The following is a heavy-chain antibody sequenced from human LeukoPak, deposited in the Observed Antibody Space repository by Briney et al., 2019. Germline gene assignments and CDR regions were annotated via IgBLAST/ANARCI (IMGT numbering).Heavy chain of an antibody. CDR1: GFTFSSYS. CDR2: ISGSGGST. J-gene: IGHJ4*02. CDR3: IVLAVAGTFGFDY. V-gene: IGHV3-23*01. D-gene: IGHD6-19*01. Sequence: GGSLRLSCAASGFTFSSYSMNWVRQAPGKGLEWVSAISGSGGSTYYADSVKGRFTISRDNSKNTLYLQMNSLRAEDTAVYYCIVLAVAGTFGFDYWGQGTLVTVSS.